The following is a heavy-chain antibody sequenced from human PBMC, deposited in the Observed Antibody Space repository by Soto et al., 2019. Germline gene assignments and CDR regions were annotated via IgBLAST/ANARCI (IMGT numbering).Heavy chain of an antibody. V-gene: IGHV1-18*01. J-gene: IGHJ4*02. D-gene: IGHD4-17*01. CDR1: GYTFTSYG. CDR3: ARVKDYGDYSYFDY. Sequence: ASVKVSCKASGYTFTSYGISWVRQAPGQGLEWMGWISAYNGNTNYAQKLQGRVTMTTDTSTSTAYMELSSLRSEDTAVYYCARVKDYGDYSYFDYWGQGTLVTVSS. CDR2: ISAYNGNT.